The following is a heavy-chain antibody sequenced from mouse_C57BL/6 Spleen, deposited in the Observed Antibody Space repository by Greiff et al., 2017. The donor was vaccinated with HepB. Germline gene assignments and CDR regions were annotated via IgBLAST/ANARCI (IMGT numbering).Heavy chain of an antibody. D-gene: IGHD1-1*01. CDR3: AREGLLRCYFDY. CDR1: GYASSSYW. J-gene: IGHJ2*03. Sequence: VQLQQSGAELVKPGASAKISCKASGYASSSYWLNWVKQRPGKGLEWIGQIYPGDGDTNYNGKFKGKATLTADKSSSTAYMQLSSLTSEDSAVYFCAREGLLRCYFDYWGQGTSHTVSS. CDR2: IYPGDGDT. V-gene: IGHV1-80*01.